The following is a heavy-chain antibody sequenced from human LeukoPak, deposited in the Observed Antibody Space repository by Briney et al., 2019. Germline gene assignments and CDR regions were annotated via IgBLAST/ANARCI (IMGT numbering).Heavy chain of an antibody. J-gene: IGHJ5*02. V-gene: IGHV5-51*07. CDR2: TYPGDSNT. D-gene: IGHD2-15*01. CDR1: GYIFASYW. Sequence: GESLKISCKGSGYIFASYWIGWVHQLRGKGLGGRGITYPGDSNTRYSPSFKGQVTISADKSISSAYLQWSSLKASDTAMYYCVRSPACSSGTCYPNWFDPWGQGTLVTVSS. CDR3: VRSPACSSGTCYPNWFDP.